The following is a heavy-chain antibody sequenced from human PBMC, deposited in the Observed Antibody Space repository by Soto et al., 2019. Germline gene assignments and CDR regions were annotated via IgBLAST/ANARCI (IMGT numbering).Heavy chain of an antibody. D-gene: IGHD2-2*02. V-gene: IGHV3-23*01. CDR2: ISASGDIT. J-gene: IGHJ3*02. CDR3: AKPPPYTTDATFDI. Sequence: EVQLLESGGGLVQPGGSLTLSWAASRFTLRSYAMTWVRQAPGKGLEWVSGISASGDITYYADSVKGRFTISRDNFRDTLYLQMNSLTAEDTAVYYCAKPPPYTTDATFDIWGQGTMVTVSS. CDR1: RFTLRSYA.